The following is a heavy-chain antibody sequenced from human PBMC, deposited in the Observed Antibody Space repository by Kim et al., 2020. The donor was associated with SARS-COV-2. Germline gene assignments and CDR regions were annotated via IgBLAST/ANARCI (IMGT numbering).Heavy chain of an antibody. J-gene: IGHJ4*02. Sequence: ASVKVSCKASGYTFTSYGISWVRQAPGQGLEWMGWISVYNGNTNYAQKLQGRVTITTDTSTSTAYMELRSLRSDDTAVYYCARDPAYDRGGYAADYWGQGTLVTVSS. CDR2: ISVYNGNT. CDR1: GYTFTSYG. CDR3: ARDPAYDRGGYAADY. V-gene: IGHV1-18*01. D-gene: IGHD3-22*01.